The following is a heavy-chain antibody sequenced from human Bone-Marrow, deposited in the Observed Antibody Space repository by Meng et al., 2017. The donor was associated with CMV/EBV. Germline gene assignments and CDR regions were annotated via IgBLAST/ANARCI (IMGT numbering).Heavy chain of an antibody. J-gene: IGHJ5*02. Sequence: SETLSLTCTVSGGSISSSSYYWGWIRQPPGKGLEWIGSSYYSGSTSYNPSLKSRVTISVDTSKNQFSLKLSSVTAADTAVYYCARDGPLNYDFWSGSINGFDAWGQGTLVTVSS. CDR1: GGSISSSSYY. CDR2: SYYSGST. D-gene: IGHD3-3*01. V-gene: IGHV4-39*07. CDR3: ARDGPLNYDFWSGSINGFDA.